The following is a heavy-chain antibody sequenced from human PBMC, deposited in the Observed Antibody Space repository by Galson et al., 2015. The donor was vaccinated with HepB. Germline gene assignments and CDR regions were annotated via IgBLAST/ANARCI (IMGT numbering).Heavy chain of an antibody. CDR2: IKQDGTEK. CDR1: GFTFSSYA. D-gene: IGHD6-13*01. J-gene: IGHJ4*02. CDR3: TSTISAGPGFY. Sequence: SLRLSCAASGFTFSSYAMSWVRQTPGKGLEWVGNIKQDGTEKYYADSVKGRFTISRDNAKRSVYLQMNRLRAEDTAVYYCTSTISAGPGFYWGQGTLVTVSS. V-gene: IGHV3-7*03.